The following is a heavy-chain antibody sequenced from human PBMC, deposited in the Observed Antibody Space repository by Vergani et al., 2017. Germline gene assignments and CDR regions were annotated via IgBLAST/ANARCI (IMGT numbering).Heavy chain of an antibody. J-gene: IGHJ4*02. D-gene: IGHD3-3*01. CDR3: ATDEYCDFRGGYYCRFGDY. V-gene: IGHV3-15*01. CDR1: GFTFSNAW. Sequence: EVQLVESGGGLVKPGGSLRLSCAASGFTFSNAWLSWVRQAPGQGLEWVGRIKSKTDGGTTDYAAPVKGKLTISREDSKNTLYLEMNSRKAEDTAVYYCATDEYCDFRGGYYCRFGDYWGQGTLVTVSS. CDR2: IKSKTDGGTT.